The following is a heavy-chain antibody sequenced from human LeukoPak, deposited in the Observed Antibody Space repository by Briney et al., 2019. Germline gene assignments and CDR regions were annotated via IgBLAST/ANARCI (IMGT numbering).Heavy chain of an antibody. J-gene: IGHJ4*02. V-gene: IGHV4-34*01. D-gene: IGHD3-10*01. CDR3: ERVTSYSYGSGRLNFDY. CDR1: GGSFSGYY. CDR2: INHSGST. Sequence: SETLSLTCAVYGGSFSGYYWSWIRQPPGKGLEWIGEINHSGSTNYNPSLKSRVTISVDTSKNQFSLKLSSVTAADTAVYYCERVTSYSYGSGRLNFDYWGQGTLVTVSS.